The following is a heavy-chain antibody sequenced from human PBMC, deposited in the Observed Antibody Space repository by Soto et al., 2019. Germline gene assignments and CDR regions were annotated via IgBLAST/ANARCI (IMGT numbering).Heavy chain of an antibody. Sequence: PSETLSLTCTVSGGSISSSHYWSWIRQPPGKGLEWIGYIYYSGSSNYNPSLKSRVTISVDTSKNQFSLKLSSVTAADTAVYYCARGYTAMVFDYWGQGTLVTVS. V-gene: IGHV4-59*11. J-gene: IGHJ4*02. D-gene: IGHD5-18*01. CDR3: ARGYTAMVFDY. CDR2: IYYSGSS. CDR1: GGSISSSHY.